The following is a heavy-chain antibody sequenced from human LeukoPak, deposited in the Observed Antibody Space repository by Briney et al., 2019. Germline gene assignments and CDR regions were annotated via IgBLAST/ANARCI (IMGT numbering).Heavy chain of an antibody. D-gene: IGHD4-17*01. Sequence: GGSLRLSCAASGFTLSNYDMHWVRQAAEKGLEWVSGIYTTGDTDYPVSVKGRFTISRENAKNVVYLQMNSLRDGDTAVYYCARERRHYGDYSSFDYWGQGALVTVSS. CDR2: IYTTGDT. CDR1: GFTLSNYD. V-gene: IGHV3-13*04. J-gene: IGHJ4*02. CDR3: ARERRHYGDYSSFDY.